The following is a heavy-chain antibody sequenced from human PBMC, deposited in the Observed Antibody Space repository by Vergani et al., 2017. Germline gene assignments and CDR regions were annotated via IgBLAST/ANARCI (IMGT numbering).Heavy chain of an antibody. J-gene: IGHJ6*02. D-gene: IGHD5-24*01. CDR1: GGTFSSYA. Sequence: QVQLVQSGAEVKKPGSSVKVSCKASGGTFSSYAISWVRQAPGQGLEWMGRIIPIFGTANYAQKFQGRVTITADGSTSTAYMELSSLRSEDTAVYYCARIGGRATTRYYYYGMDVWGQGTTVTVSS. V-gene: IGHV1-69*13. CDR2: IIPIFGTA. CDR3: ARIGGRATTRYYYYGMDV.